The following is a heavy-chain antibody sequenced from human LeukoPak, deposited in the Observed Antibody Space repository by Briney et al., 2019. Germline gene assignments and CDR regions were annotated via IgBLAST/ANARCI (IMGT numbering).Heavy chain of an antibody. V-gene: IGHV3-48*03. CDR2: ISSSGSTI. J-gene: IGHJ5*02. CDR3: AREFGGFGFDP. D-gene: IGHD3-10*01. CDR1: GFTFSSYA. Sequence: GGSLRLSCAASGFTFSSYAMNWVRQAPGKGLEWVSYISSSGSTISYADSVRGRFTISRDNAKNSLYLQMNSLRAEDTAVYYCAREFGGFGFDPWGQGTLVTVSS.